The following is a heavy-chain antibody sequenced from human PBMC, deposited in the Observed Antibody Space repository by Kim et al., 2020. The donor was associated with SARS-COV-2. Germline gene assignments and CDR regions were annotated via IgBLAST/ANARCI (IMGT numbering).Heavy chain of an antibody. Sequence: GGSLRLSCSASGFTFSSYAMHWVRQAPGKGLEYVSAISSNGGSTYYADSVKGRFTISRDNSKNTLYLQMSSLRAEDTAVYYCVKLYNSVYYYDSSGGWGQGTLVTVSS. CDR3: VKLYNSVYYYDSSGG. CDR1: GFTFSSYA. D-gene: IGHD3-22*01. V-gene: IGHV3-64D*06. CDR2: ISSNGGST. J-gene: IGHJ4*02.